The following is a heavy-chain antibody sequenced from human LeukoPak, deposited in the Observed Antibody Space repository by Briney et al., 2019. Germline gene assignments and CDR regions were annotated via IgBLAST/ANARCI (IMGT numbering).Heavy chain of an antibody. D-gene: IGHD2-21*01. CDR2: ISSGSTYI. J-gene: IGHJ4*02. V-gene: IGHV3-21*01. Sequence: PAGSLRLSCAASGFTFSSYNMNWVRQAPGKGLEWVSSISSGSTYIYYADSVKGRFSISRDNAKNSLYLQMNSLRAEDTAVYYCATDARAYCGDECPLHYWGQGTLVSVSS. CDR1: GFTFSSYN. CDR3: ATDARAYCGDECPLHY.